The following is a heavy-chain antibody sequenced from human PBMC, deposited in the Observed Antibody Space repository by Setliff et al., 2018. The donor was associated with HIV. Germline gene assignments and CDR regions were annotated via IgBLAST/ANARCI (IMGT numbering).Heavy chain of an antibody. CDR3: ARVDCSGGSCYSPAY. CDR1: GGSMSSYF. CDR2: IYNSGGT. V-gene: IGHV4-59*01. J-gene: IGHJ4*02. Sequence: SETLSLTCTVPGGSMSSYFWSWIRQSPGKGLEWIGYIYNSGGTNYNPSLKSRVTISLDTSKNQFSLNLTSVTAADTAVYYCARVDCSGGSCYSPAYWGQGTLVTVSS. D-gene: IGHD2-15*01.